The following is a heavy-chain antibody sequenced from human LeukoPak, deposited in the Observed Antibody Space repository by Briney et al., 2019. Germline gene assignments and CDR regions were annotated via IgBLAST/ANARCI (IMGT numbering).Heavy chain of an antibody. Sequence: GGSLRLSCAVSGLTFSSYEMNWVRQAPGKGLEWLSYISSSSSYTNYADSVKGRFTISRDNAKNSLYLQMNSLRAEDTAVYYCARETTSLSGSDAFDIWGQGTMVTVSS. V-gene: IGHV3-21*05. CDR1: GLTFSSYE. J-gene: IGHJ3*02. CDR3: ARETTSLSGSDAFDI. D-gene: IGHD3-10*01. CDR2: ISSSSSYT.